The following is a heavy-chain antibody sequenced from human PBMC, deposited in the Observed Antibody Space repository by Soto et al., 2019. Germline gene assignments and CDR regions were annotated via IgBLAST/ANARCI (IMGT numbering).Heavy chain of an antibody. J-gene: IGHJ4*02. CDR3: ARVDVLRFLELLI. CDR1: GYTFTNYG. Sequence: ASVKVSCKASGYTFTNYGISWVRQAPGQGLEWMGWISAYSGNTNYAQNLQGRVTMTTDTSTSKAYMELRILRSDDTAVYYCARVDVLRFLELLIWGQGTLVTVSS. CDR2: ISAYSGNT. V-gene: IGHV1-18*04. D-gene: IGHD3-3*01.